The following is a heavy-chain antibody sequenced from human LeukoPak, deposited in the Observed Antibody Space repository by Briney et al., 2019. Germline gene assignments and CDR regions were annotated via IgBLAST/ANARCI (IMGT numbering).Heavy chain of an antibody. V-gene: IGHV3-30*02. CDR2: IRDDGSTR. CDR1: GFTFSRYG. CDR3: AREGLVGATPKNAFDI. Sequence: PGGSLRLSCAASGFTFSRYGLHWVRQAPGKGLEWMAFIRDDGSTRYYADSVKGRFTISRDNSKNTLYLQMNSLRAEDTAVYYCAREGLVGATPKNAFDIWGQGTMVTVSS. D-gene: IGHD1-26*01. J-gene: IGHJ3*02.